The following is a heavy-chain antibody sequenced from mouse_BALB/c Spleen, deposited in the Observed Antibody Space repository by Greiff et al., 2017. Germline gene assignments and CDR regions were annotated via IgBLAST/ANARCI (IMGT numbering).Heavy chain of an antibody. CDR3: ARDDYDGHWYFDV. Sequence: VQLVESGPGLVAPSQSLSITCTVSGFSLTRYGVHWVRQPPGKGLEWLGVIWAGGSTNYNSALMSRLSISKDNSKSQVFLKMNSLQTDDTAMYYCARDDYDGHWYFDVWGAGTTVTVSS. CDR1: GFSLTRYG. V-gene: IGHV2-9*02. J-gene: IGHJ1*01. D-gene: IGHD2-4*01. CDR2: IWAGGST.